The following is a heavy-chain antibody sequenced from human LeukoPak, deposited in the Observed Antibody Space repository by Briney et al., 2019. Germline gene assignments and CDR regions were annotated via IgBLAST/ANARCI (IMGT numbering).Heavy chain of an antibody. V-gene: IGHV3-66*01. CDR1: GFTVSSNY. CDR3: ARNVRYYYYYGMDV. J-gene: IGHJ6*02. Sequence: GGSLRLSCAASGFTVSSNYMSWVRQAPGKGLEWVSVIYGGGSTYYADSVKGRFTISRDNSKNTLYLQMNSLRAEDTAVYYCARNVRYYYYYGMDVWGQGTTVTVSS. CDR2: IYGGGST.